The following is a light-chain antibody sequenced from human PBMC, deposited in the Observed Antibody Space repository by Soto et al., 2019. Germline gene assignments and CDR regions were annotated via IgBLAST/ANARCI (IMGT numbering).Light chain of an antibody. CDR2: GAS. CDR3: QQYGGSPRIT. CDR1: QTVSSTY. J-gene: IGKJ5*01. V-gene: IGKV3-20*01. Sequence: EIVLTQSPGTLSLSPGERATLSCRASQTVSSTYFAWYQQKPGQAPRLLIYGASSRATGVPDRFSDSGSGTDFTLTITRLEPEDFALYYCQQYGGSPRITFGQGTRLEIK.